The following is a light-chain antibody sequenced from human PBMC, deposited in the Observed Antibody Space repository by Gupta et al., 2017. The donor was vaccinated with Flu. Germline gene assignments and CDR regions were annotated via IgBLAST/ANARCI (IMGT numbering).Light chain of an antibody. V-gene: IGLV2-11*01. Sequence: QSALTQPRSVSGSAGPSVTISCTGTSSDVGAWGFVSWYQQHPGRAPKAIIYDVDRRPSGVPDRFSGAKVGNTASLTISGLQADDEADYYCYSYAGTYTFVFGGGTRLTVL. CDR2: DVD. CDR1: SSDVGAWGF. CDR3: YSYAGTYTFV. J-gene: IGLJ2*01.